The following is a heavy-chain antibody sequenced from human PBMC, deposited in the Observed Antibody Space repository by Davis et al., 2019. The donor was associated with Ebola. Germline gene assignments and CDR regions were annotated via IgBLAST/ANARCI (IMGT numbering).Heavy chain of an antibody. CDR3: ARANSRITIFGVVSPPYYYYYMDV. CDR1: GDSVSSNSAA. Sequence: HSQTFSLTCAISGDSVSSNSAAWNWIRQSPSRGLEWLGRTYYRSKWYNDYAVSVKSRITINPDTSKNQFSLQLNSVTPEDTAVYYCARANSRITIFGVVSPPYYYYYMDVWGKGTTVTVSS. CDR2: TYYRSKWYN. V-gene: IGHV6-1*01. D-gene: IGHD3-3*01. J-gene: IGHJ6*03.